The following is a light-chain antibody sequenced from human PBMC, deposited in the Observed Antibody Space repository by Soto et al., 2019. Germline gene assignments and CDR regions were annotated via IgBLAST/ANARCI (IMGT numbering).Light chain of an antibody. CDR3: QQLNRFPRT. CDR1: QDISSY. J-gene: IGKJ1*01. Sequence: DIQLTQSPSFLSASVGDRVTITCRASQDISSYLAWYQQRPGKVPRFLTHSASTLQSGVPSRFSATGSGTTFTITISSLQPEDIATYYCQQLNRFPRTFCQGTKVEV. V-gene: IGKV1-9*01. CDR2: SAS.